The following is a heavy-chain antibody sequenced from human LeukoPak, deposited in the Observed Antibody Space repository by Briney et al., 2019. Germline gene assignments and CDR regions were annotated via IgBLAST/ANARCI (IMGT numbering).Heavy chain of an antibody. D-gene: IGHD3-9*01. CDR2: INPNSGGT. V-gene: IGHV1-2*02. J-gene: IGHJ3*02. Sequence: ASVKVSCKASGYTFTGYYMHWVRQAPGQGLEWMGWINPNSGGTNYAQKFQGRVTMTRDTSISAAYMELSSLRSDDTTVYYCARRRVYDILTSYAFDIWGQGTMVTVSS. CDR3: ARRRVYDILTSYAFDI. CDR1: GYTFTGYY.